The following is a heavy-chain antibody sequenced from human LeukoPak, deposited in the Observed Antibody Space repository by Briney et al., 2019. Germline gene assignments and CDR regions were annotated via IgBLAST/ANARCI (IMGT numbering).Heavy chain of an antibody. V-gene: IGHV1-18*01. CDR1: GYTVTSYG. J-gene: IGHJ4*02. CDR2: ISAYNGNT. CDR3: ARDSGSYGLFDY. D-gene: IGHD1-26*01. Sequence: ASVKVSCKSSGYTVTSYGIIWVRQAPGQGLEWMGWISAYNGNTNYAQKLQGRVTMTTDTSTSTAYMELRSLRSDDTAVYYCARDSGSYGLFDYWGQGTLVTVSS.